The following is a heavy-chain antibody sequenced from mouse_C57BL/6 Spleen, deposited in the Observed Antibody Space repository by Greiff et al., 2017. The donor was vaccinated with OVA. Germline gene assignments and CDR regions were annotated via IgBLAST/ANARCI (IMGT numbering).Heavy chain of an antibody. CDR1: GYAFSSSW. V-gene: IGHV1-82*01. CDR2: IYPGDGDT. Sequence: VQLQQSGPELVKPGASVKISCKASGYAFSSSWMNWVKQRPGKGLEWIGRIYPGDGDTNYNGKFKGKATLTADKSSSTAYMQLSSLTSEDSAVYFCARSITTGGWYFDVWGTGTTVTVS. D-gene: IGHD1-1*01. CDR3: ARSITTGGWYFDV. J-gene: IGHJ1*03.